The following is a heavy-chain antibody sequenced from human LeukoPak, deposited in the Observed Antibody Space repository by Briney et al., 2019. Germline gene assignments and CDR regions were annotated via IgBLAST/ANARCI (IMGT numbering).Heavy chain of an antibody. CDR1: GFTFSSYW. CDR2: INKDGSST. Sequence: PGGSLRLSCAASGFTFSSYWMHWVRQPPGKGLVWVSRINKDGSSTSYADSVKGRFTISRDNAKNTLYLQMNSLRAEDTAVYYCATHNSGSPDYWGQGTLVTVSS. J-gene: IGHJ4*02. D-gene: IGHD1-26*01. V-gene: IGHV3-74*01. CDR3: ATHNSGSPDY.